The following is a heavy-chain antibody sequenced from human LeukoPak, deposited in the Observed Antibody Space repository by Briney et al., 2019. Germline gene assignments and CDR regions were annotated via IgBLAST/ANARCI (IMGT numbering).Heavy chain of an antibody. CDR3: ARGYSYGFFDAFDI. J-gene: IGHJ3*02. CDR1: GRSISSGGYS. Sequence: TLSLTCAVSGRSISSGGYSWSWIRQPPGKGLEWIGYIYHSGSTYYNPSLKSRVTISVDRSKNQFSLKLSSVTAADTAVYYCARGYSYGFFDAFDIWGQGTMVTVSS. D-gene: IGHD5-18*01. V-gene: IGHV4-30-2*01. CDR2: IYHSGST.